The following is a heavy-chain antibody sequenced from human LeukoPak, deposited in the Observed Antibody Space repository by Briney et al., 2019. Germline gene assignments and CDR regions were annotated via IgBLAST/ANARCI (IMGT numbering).Heavy chain of an antibody. CDR3: ARDGSGYYDTSGYRN. J-gene: IGHJ4*02. D-gene: IGHD3-22*01. V-gene: IGHV4-34*01. Sequence: PSETLSLTCAVYGGSFSGYYWSWIRQPPGKGLEWIGEINHSGSTNYNPSLKSRVTISVDTSKNQFSLKLSSVTAADTAVYYCARDGSGYYDTSGYRNWGQGTLVTVSS. CDR2: INHSGST. CDR1: GGSFSGYY.